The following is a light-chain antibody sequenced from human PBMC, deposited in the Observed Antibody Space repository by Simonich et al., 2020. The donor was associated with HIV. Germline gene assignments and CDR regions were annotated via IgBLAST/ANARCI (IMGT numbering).Light chain of an antibody. CDR3: YSTDSSGNHRV. V-gene: IGLV3-10*01. Sequence: SYELTQPPSVSVSPGQTARITCSGDALPKKYAYWYQQRSGQAPVLVIYEENKRPSGIPERFSGSRSGTMATLTISGAQVEDEADYYCYSTDSSGNHRVFGGGTKLTVL. CDR1: ALPKKY. J-gene: IGLJ3*02. CDR2: EEN.